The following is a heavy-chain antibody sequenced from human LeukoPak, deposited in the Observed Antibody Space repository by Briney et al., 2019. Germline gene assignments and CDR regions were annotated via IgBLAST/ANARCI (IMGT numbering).Heavy chain of an antibody. CDR3: ARLYYYDSSGYYSEGSMDY. Sequence: ASVKVSCKASGYTFTSYGISWVRQAPGQGLEWMGWISAYNGNTNYAQKLQGRVTMTTDTSTSTAYMELRSLRSDDTAVYYCARLYYYDSSGYYSEGSMDYWGQGTLVTVSS. J-gene: IGHJ4*02. V-gene: IGHV1-18*01. D-gene: IGHD3-22*01. CDR2: ISAYNGNT. CDR1: GYTFTSYG.